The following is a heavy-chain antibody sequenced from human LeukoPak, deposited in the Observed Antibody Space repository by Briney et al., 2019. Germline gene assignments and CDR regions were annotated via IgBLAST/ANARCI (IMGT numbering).Heavy chain of an antibody. V-gene: IGHV3-73*01. Sequence: GGSLRLSCAASGFTFSGSAMHWVRQASGKGVEWVGRIRSKANSYATAYAASVKGRFTISRDDSKNTAYLQMNSLKTEDTAVYYCTSQESFWSGYYNNYWGQGTLVTVSS. CDR3: TSQESFWSGYYNNY. CDR1: GFTFSGSA. CDR2: IRSKANSYAT. D-gene: IGHD3-3*01. J-gene: IGHJ4*02.